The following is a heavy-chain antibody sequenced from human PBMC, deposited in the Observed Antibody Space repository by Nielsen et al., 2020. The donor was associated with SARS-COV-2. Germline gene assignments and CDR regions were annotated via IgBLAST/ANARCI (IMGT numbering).Heavy chain of an antibody. Sequence: SETLSLTCIVSGDSISSYHWSWIRQPPGKGLEWIGYIYYSGSTNYNPSLKSRVTISVDTSKNQFSLKLSSVTAADTAVYYCARDYYGDYLDAFDIWGQGTEVIVSS. J-gene: IGHJ3*02. V-gene: IGHV4-59*01. CDR2: IYYSGST. CDR3: ARDYYGDYLDAFDI. CDR1: GDSISSYH. D-gene: IGHD4-17*01.